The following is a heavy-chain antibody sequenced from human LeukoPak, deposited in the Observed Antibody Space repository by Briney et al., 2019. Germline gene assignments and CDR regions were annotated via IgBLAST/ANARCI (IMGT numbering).Heavy chain of an antibody. J-gene: IGHJ3*01. V-gene: IGHV3-30*03. CDR2: ISYDGSNK. Sequence: GGSLRLSCAASGFTFSSYGVHWVRQAPGKGLEWVAVISYDGSNKYYADSVKGRFTISRDNSKNTLYLQMNSLRAEDTAVYYCALESGYYYDSSGYWGQGTMVTVSS. CDR1: GFTFSSYG. D-gene: IGHD3-22*01. CDR3: ALESGYYYDSSGY.